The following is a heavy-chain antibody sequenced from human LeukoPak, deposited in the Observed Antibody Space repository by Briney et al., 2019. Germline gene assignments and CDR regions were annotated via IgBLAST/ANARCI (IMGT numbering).Heavy chain of an antibody. Sequence: GGSLRLSCAASGFTFSTFAMIWVRQPPGKGLEWVSSIFPSGGEIHYADSVRGRFTISRDNSKSTLSLQMNSLRAEDTAVYYCTQTTVTYYFDYWGQGTLVTVSS. CDR2: IFPSGGEI. D-gene: IGHD4-17*01. CDR1: GFTFSTFA. J-gene: IGHJ4*02. CDR3: TQTTVTYYFDY. V-gene: IGHV3-23*01.